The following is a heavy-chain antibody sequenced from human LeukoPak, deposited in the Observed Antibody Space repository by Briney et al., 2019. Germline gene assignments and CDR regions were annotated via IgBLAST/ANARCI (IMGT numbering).Heavy chain of an antibody. CDR1: EFIFSDYA. V-gene: IGHV3-23*05. CDR3: AKFEGATIPGWFNDY. CDR2: IDKTTYPT. D-gene: IGHD6-19*01. J-gene: IGHJ4*02. Sequence: GGSLRLSCAASEFIFSDYAMGWVRQAPGKGLEWVSTIDKTTYPTFYADSVKGRFTISRDNSKNTLYLQMNSLRTEDTAVYFCAKFEGATIPGWFNDYWGQGILVTVSS.